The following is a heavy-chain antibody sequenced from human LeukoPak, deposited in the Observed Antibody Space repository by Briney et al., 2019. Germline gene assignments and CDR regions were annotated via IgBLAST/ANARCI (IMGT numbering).Heavy chain of an antibody. CDR1: GGSFSGYY. CDR3: ARVGIAAAEDKRGNWFDP. V-gene: IGHV4-34*01. Sequence: SETLSLTCAVYGGSFSGYYWSWIRQPPGKGLEWIGEFNHSGSTNYNPSLKSRVTISVDTSKNQFSLKLSSVTAADTAVYYGARVGIAAAEDKRGNWFDPWGQGTLVTVSS. D-gene: IGHD6-13*01. CDR2: FNHSGST. J-gene: IGHJ5*02.